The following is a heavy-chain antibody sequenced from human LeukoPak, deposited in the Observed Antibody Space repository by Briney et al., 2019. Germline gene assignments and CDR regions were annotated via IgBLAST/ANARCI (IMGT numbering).Heavy chain of an antibody. V-gene: IGHV3-74*01. D-gene: IGHD4-17*01. CDR2: INTDGSST. CDR1: GFTFSSYW. J-gene: IGHJ4*02. CDR3: TTADYGDYD. Sequence: GGSLRLSCAASGFTFSSYWMHWVRQAPGKGLVWVSRINTDGSSTSYADSVKGRFTISRDNSKNTLYLQMNSLKTEDTAVYYCTTADYGDYDWGQGTLVTVSS.